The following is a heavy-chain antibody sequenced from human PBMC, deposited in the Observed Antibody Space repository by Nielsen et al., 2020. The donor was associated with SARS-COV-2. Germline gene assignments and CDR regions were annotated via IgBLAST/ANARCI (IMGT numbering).Heavy chain of an antibody. V-gene: IGHV3-11*03. J-gene: IGHJ4*02. Sequence: GGSLRLSCAASGFTFSDYYMSWIRQAPGKGLEWVSYISSSSYTNYADSVKGRFTISRDNAKNSLYLQMNSLRAEDTAVYYCARSITGTTTSFDYWGQGTLVTVSS. D-gene: IGHD1-20*01. CDR3: ARSITGTTTSFDY. CDR2: ISSSSYT. CDR1: GFTFSDYY.